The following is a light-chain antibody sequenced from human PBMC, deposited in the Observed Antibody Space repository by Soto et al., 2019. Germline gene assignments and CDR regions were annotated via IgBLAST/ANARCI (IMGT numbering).Light chain of an antibody. CDR2: DTS. Sequence: EVLMTQSPSTLSMSPGAGVTLSCRASQGIGDTLEWYQHKPGKTPRLLIYDTSTRATGVPARFSGSRSGPEFTLTINSLQSEDFEVYYCQQYNNWPGTFGQGTKVDIK. CDR3: QQYNNWPGT. J-gene: IGKJ1*01. CDR1: QGIGDT. V-gene: IGKV3-15*01.